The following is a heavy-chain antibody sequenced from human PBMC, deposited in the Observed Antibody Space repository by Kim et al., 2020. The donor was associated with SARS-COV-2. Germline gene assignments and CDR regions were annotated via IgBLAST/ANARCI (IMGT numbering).Heavy chain of an antibody. J-gene: IGHJ5*02. CDR3: ARADATRRGFDP. V-gene: IGHV4-34*01. Sequence: NHTPSPKSRITISVDASKNQFPLKMSSVTAADTAVYYWARADATRRGFDPWGQGTLVTVSS. D-gene: IGHD2-2*01.